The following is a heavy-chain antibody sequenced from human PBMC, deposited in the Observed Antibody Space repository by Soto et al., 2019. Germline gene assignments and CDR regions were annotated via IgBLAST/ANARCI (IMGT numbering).Heavy chain of an antibody. V-gene: IGHV3-21*01. D-gene: IGHD6-13*01. CDR3: TRDASRDSSARGWFDP. CDR2: ISSNSAYI. CDR1: GFNFRTYA. J-gene: IGHJ5*02. Sequence: GGSLRLSCAASGFNFRTYAMHWVRQAPGRGPEWVSTISSNSAYIYYTDALRGRFTISRDNAKNSLHLQMNSLRAEDTAVYYCTRDASRDSSARGWFDPWGPGTLVTVSS.